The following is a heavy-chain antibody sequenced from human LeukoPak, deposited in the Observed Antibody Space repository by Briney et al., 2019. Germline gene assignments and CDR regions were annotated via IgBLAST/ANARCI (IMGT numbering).Heavy chain of an antibody. D-gene: IGHD3-10*01. CDR2: INHSGST. V-gene: IGHV4-34*01. CDR1: GGSFSGYY. CDR3: AKDLMRGRWFGES. Sequence: SETLSLTCAVYGGSFSGYYWSWIRQPPGKGLEWIGEINHSGSTNYNPSLKSRVTISVDTSKNQFSLKLSSVTAADTAVYYCAKDLMRGRWFGESWGQGTLVTVSS. J-gene: IGHJ5*02.